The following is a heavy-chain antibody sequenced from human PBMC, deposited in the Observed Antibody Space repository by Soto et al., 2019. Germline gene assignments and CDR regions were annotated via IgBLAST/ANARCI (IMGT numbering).Heavy chain of an antibody. Sequence: SETLSLTCAVYGGSFSGYYWTWIRQPPGKGLEWIGEINHSGSTNYNPSLKSRVTISVDTSKNQFSLKLSSVTAADTAVYYCVSHGLYYYGSGSLYYYMDVWGKGTTVTVSS. J-gene: IGHJ6*03. D-gene: IGHD3-10*01. CDR2: INHSGST. V-gene: IGHV4-34*01. CDR1: GGSFSGYY. CDR3: VSHGLYYYGSGSLYYYMDV.